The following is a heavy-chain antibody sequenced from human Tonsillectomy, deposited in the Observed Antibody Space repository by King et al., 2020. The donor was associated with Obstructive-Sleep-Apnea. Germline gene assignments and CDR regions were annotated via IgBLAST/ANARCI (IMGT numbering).Heavy chain of an antibody. D-gene: IGHD3-3*01. Sequence: VQLVESGGGLVQPGGSLRLSCAASGFTFSSSWMRWVRQAPGKGLEWVANIYQDGSEKYYVDSVKGRFTLSRDNAKNSLFLQMPSLRVDDTAVYYCARAWNYAMDVWGQGTTVTVSS. CDR1: GFTFSSSW. J-gene: IGHJ6*02. V-gene: IGHV3-7*01. CDR2: IYQDGSEK. CDR3: ARAWNYAMDV.